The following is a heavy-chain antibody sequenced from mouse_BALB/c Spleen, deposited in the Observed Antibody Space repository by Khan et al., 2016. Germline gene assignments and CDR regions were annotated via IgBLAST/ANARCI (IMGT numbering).Heavy chain of an antibody. Sequence: VQLQQSGAELVRSGASVKLSCTASGFNIKHYYMHWVKQRPEQGLEWIGWIDPENGDTEYAPKFQGKATMTADTSSNTAYLQLSSLTSEDTAVYYCATGMVYTMDYWGQGTSVTVSS. CDR1: GFNIKHYY. J-gene: IGHJ4*01. CDR2: IDPENGDT. D-gene: IGHD4-1*02. CDR3: ATGMVYTMDY. V-gene: IGHV14-4*02.